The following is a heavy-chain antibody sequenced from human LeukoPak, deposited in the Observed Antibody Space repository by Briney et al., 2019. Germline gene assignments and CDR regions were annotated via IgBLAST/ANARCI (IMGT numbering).Heavy chain of an antibody. D-gene: IGHD7-27*01. CDR3: ARGLNWGFDY. CDR1: GDSVSSNSAA. CDR2: TYYRSRWYN. V-gene: IGHV6-1*01. J-gene: IGHJ4*02. Sequence: SQTLSLTCAISGDSVSSNSAAWNWIRQSPSRGLEWLGRTYYRSRWYNDDAASVRGRITVNPDTSKNQFSLQLNSVTPEDTAVYYCARGLNWGFDYWGQGTLVTVSS.